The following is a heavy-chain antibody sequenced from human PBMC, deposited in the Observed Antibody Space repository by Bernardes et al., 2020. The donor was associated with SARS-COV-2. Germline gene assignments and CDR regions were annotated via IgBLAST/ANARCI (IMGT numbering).Heavy chain of an antibody. J-gene: IGHJ4*02. CDR2: ISWNSGSI. V-gene: IGHV3-9*01. Sequence: GGSLRLSCAASGFTFDDYAMHWVRQAPGKGLEWVSGISWNSGSIGYADSVKGRFTISRDNAKNSLYLQMNSLRAEDTALYYCAKEKAVAGTAIDYWGQGTLVTVSS. D-gene: IGHD6-19*01. CDR3: AKEKAVAGTAIDY. CDR1: GFTFDDYA.